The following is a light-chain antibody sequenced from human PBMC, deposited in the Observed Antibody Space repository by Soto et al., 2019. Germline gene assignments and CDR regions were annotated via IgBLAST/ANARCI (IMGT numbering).Light chain of an antibody. CDR2: EAT. Sequence: QSALTQPASVSGSPEQSITISCTGTSNDVGRYNLVSWYQQHPGKAPKVMIYEATKRPSGVSNRFSGSKSGNMASLTISGLQAEDEADYYCCAYAGSGTVVFGGGTKVPS. V-gene: IGLV2-23*01. CDR3: CAYAGSGTVV. J-gene: IGLJ3*02. CDR1: SNDVGRYNL.